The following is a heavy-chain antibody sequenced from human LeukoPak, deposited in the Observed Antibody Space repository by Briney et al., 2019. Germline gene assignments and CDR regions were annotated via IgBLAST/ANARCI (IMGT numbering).Heavy chain of an antibody. CDR2: IYTSGST. Sequence: PSETLSFTCTVSGGSISSYYWSWIRQPAGKGLEWIGRIYTSGSTNYNPSLKSRVTMSVDTSKNQFSLKLSSVTAADTAVYYCARNSGSYFREYFQHWGQGTLVSVSS. J-gene: IGHJ1*01. V-gene: IGHV4-4*07. CDR1: GGSISSYY. CDR3: ARNSGSYFREYFQH. D-gene: IGHD1-26*01.